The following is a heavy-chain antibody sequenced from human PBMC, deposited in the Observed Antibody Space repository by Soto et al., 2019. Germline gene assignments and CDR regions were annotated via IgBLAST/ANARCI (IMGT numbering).Heavy chain of an antibody. J-gene: IGHJ6*02. Sequence: NPGGSLRLSCAASGITFTNAWMSWVRQVPGKGLEWVGRIKSKTHGGTTDYAAPVKGRFTISRDDSKNTLYLQMNSLKTEDTAVYYCSTDSRFLEWSSYYYGMDVWGPGTTVTVSS. CDR3: STDSRFLEWSSYYYGMDV. CDR2: IKSKTHGGTT. CDR1: GITFTNAW. D-gene: IGHD3-3*01. V-gene: IGHV3-15*01.